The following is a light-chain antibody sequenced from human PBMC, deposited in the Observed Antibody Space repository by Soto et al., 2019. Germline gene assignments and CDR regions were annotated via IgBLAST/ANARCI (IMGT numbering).Light chain of an antibody. J-gene: IGLJ1*01. Sequence: QSELTQPASVSGSPGQSITISCTGTSSDVGGYNYVSWYQQHPGKAPKLMIYDVSNRPSGVSNRFSGSKSGNKASLTISGLQAEDDADYYSSSYTNSITVYVFGTGTNVTVL. CDR1: SSDVGGYNY. CDR3: SSYTNSITVYV. CDR2: DVS. V-gene: IGLV2-14*01.